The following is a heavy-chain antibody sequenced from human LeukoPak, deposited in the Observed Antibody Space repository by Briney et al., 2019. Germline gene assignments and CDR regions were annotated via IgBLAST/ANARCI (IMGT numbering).Heavy chain of an antibody. CDR3: AKAPHSGSESDFDY. J-gene: IGHJ4*02. CDR2: ISGSGGST. CDR1: GFTFSTYA. V-gene: IGHV3-23*01. Sequence: GGSLRLSCAASGFTFSTYAMSWVRQAPGKGLEWVSAISGSGGSTYYADSVKGRFTISRDNSKNTLYLQMNSLRAEDTAVYYCAKAPHSGSESDFDYWGQGTLVTVSS. D-gene: IGHD1-26*01.